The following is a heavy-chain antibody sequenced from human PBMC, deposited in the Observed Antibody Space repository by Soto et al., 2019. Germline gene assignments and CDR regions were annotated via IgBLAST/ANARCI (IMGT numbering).Heavy chain of an antibody. V-gene: IGHV4-34*01. Sequence: PSETLSLTCAVYGGSFSGYYWRWIRQPPGKGLEWIGEINHSGSTNYNPSLKSRVTISVDTSKNQFSLKLSSVTAADTAVYYCARGLHNCGGDCRNWFEPWGQGTRVTVPQ. CDR1: GGSFSGYY. CDR3: ARGLHNCGGDCRNWFEP. D-gene: IGHD2-21*02. CDR2: INHSGST. J-gene: IGHJ5*02.